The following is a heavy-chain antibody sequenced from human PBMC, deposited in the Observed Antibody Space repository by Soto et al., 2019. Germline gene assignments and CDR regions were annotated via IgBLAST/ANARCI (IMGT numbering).Heavy chain of an antibody. CDR2: IYYTGIT. D-gene: IGHD2-15*01. Sequence: PSETMSVTCTVAGGSLITYCWSWIRQNPGEGLEWIGFIYYTGITNYNPSLKSRVSISLDTPRNQFSLKLASVTAADTALYYCARAPYYSSWGTYADNWFDPWGQGTLVTVSS. CDR3: ARAPYYSSWGTYADNWFDP. J-gene: IGHJ5*02. V-gene: IGHV4-59*08. CDR1: GGSLITYC.